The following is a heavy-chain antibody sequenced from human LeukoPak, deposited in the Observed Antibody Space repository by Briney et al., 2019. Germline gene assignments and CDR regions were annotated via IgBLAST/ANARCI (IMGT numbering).Heavy chain of an antibody. CDR3: ARHVITMIVVVTSNWFDP. Sequence: PSETLSLTCTVSGGSMSHHWSWIRQSPGKGLEWIGYISRTASTNYNPSHKSRVTLSIDTSKNQFSLKLSSVTAADTAVYYCARHVITMIVVVTSNWFDPWGQGTLVTVSS. CDR2: ISRTAST. D-gene: IGHD3-22*01. V-gene: IGHV4-59*08. CDR1: GGSMSHH. J-gene: IGHJ5*02.